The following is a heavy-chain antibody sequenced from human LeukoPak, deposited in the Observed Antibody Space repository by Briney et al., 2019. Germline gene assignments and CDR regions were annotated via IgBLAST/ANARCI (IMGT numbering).Heavy chain of an antibody. CDR1: GFTFDDYA. J-gene: IGHJ3*02. Sequence: PGGSLRLSCAASGFTFDDYAMHWVRQAPGKGLEWVSGISWNSGSIGYADSVKGRFTISRDNAKNSLYLQMNSLRAEDTALYYCAKTGYCSGGSCYSGAFDIWGQGTMVTVSS. CDR3: AKTGYCSGGSCYSGAFDI. V-gene: IGHV3-9*01. D-gene: IGHD2-15*01. CDR2: ISWNSGSI.